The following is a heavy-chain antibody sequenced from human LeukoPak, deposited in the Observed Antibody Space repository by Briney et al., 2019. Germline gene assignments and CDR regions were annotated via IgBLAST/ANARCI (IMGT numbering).Heavy chain of an antibody. J-gene: IGHJ5*02. CDR3: ARDGGFYYTASPNSWFDP. D-gene: IGHD2-15*01. Sequence: SEILSFTCIVSGYSISSDYCWGWIRQAPGKGLEWIGSISHRGSPYYNPSLQSRVTMSADTPNNQFSLRLSSVTAADTAVYYCARDGGFYYTASPNSWFDPWGQGILVTVSS. CDR2: ISHRGSP. CDR1: GYSISSDYC. V-gene: IGHV4-38-2*02.